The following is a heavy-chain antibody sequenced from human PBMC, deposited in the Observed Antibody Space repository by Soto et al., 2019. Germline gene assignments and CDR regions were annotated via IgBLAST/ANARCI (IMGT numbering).Heavy chain of an antibody. CDR2: ISSSSSYI. J-gene: IGHJ6*03. V-gene: IGHV3-21*01. D-gene: IGHD3-3*01. Sequence: GGSLRLSCAASGFTFSSYSMNWVRQAPGKGLEWVSSISSSSSYIYYADSVKGRFTISRDNAKNSLYLQMNSLRAEDTAVYYCARDYYDFWSGYYPNSNYYYYMDVWGKGTTVTVSS. CDR3: ARDYYDFWSGYYPNSNYYYYMDV. CDR1: GFTFSSYS.